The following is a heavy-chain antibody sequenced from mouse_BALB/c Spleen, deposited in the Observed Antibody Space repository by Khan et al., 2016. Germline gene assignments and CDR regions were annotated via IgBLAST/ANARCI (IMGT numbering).Heavy chain of an antibody. CDR2: IHYSGNT. Sequence: EVQLVESGPDLVKPSQSLSLTCTVTGYSITSGYRWHWIRQFPGNKLEWMGYIHYSGNTDYNPSLKSRISITRDPSNNQFFLQLNSVTTEDTATYYCASPHYYGYDYWGQGTTLTVPS. V-gene: IGHV3-1*02. CDR1: GYSITSGYR. CDR3: ASPHYYGYDY. D-gene: IGHD1-2*01. J-gene: IGHJ2*01.